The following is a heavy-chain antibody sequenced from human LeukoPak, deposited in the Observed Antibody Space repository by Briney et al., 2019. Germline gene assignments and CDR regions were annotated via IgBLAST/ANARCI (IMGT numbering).Heavy chain of an antibody. D-gene: IGHD6-13*01. CDR3: AKDRRYSSSWSLNWFDP. J-gene: IGHJ5*02. CDR2: ISGSGGST. Sequence: SGGSLRLSCAASGFTFSSYAMSWVRQAPGKGLEWVSAISGSGGSTYYADSVKGRFTISRDNSKNTLYLQMNSLRAEDTAVYYCAKDRRYSSSWSLNWFDPWGQGTLVTVSS. V-gene: IGHV3-23*01. CDR1: GFTFSSYA.